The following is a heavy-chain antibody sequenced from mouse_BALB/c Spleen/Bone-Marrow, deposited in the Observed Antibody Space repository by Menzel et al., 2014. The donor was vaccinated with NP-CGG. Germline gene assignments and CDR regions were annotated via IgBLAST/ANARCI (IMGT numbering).Heavy chain of an antibody. CDR2: VYPGDGST. CDR3: SRSGDGFPYSFDY. D-gene: IGHD2-3*01. V-gene: IGHV1S33*01. Sequence: LMESGPELVKPGALVKISCKASGYTFTSYDINWVKQRPGQGLEWIGWVYPGDGSTKYNEKFKGKATLTADKSSSTAYMQLSGLTSESSAVYFCSRSGDGFPYSFDYWGQGTTLTVSS. J-gene: IGHJ2*01. CDR1: GYTFTSYD.